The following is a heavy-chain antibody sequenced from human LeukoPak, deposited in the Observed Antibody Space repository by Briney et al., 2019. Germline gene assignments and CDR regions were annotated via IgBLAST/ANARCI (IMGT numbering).Heavy chain of an antibody. CDR2: VSYTGGT. J-gene: IGHJ4*02. V-gene: IGHV4-59*01. D-gene: IGHD6-13*01. CDR1: GGSMSDSY. Sequence: SETLSLTCNVSGGSMSDSYWTWIRQPPGKGLEWIGYVSYTGGTSYNPSLKSRIIISLDTSKDQFSLKVISVTAADTAVYYCAREGASWSAFDDWGQGALVTVSS. CDR3: AREGASWSAFDD.